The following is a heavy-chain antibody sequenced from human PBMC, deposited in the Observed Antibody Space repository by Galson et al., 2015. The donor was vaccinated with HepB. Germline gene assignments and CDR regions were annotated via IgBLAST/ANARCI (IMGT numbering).Heavy chain of an antibody. CDR1: GFAFSSYS. D-gene: IGHD4-11*01. CDR2: ISSRSTSI. CDR3: ARDGDYSDYYAFDI. J-gene: IGHJ3*02. Sequence: SLRLSCAASGFAFSSYSMNWVRQAPGKGLEWVSYISSRSTSIYYADSVKGRFTISRDNAKNSLSLQMISLRAEDTAVYYCARDGDYSDYYAFDIWGQGTM. V-gene: IGHV3-48*01.